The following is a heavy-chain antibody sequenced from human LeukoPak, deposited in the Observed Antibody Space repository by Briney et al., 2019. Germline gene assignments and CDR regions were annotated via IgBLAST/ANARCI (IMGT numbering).Heavy chain of an antibody. V-gene: IGHV4-38-2*01. CDR2: IYHSGST. CDR3: AGNESSGYFDS. Sequence: SETLSLTCAVSDYSISSGYYWGWIRQPPGKGLEWIGSIYHSGSTDYNPSLKSRVTISVDTSKKQFSLKLSSVTAADTAVYYCAGNESSGYFDSWGQGTLVTVSS. D-gene: IGHD3-22*01. CDR1: DYSISSGYY. J-gene: IGHJ4*02.